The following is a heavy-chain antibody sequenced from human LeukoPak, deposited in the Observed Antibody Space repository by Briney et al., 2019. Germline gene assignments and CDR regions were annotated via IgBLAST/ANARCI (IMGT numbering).Heavy chain of an antibody. CDR2: ISASGGST. Sequence: GGSLRLSCAASGFTFSSSAMSWVRQVPGKGLEWVSGISASGGSTYYADSVKGRFTISRDNSKNTLYLQMNSLRAEDTAVYYCARDYPSGYYYYYGMDVWGQGTTVTVSS. J-gene: IGHJ6*02. CDR3: ARDYPSGYYYYYGMDV. V-gene: IGHV3-23*01. CDR1: GFTFSSSA.